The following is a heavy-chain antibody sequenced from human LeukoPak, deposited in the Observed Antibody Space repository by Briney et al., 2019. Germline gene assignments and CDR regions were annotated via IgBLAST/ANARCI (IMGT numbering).Heavy chain of an antibody. CDR3: ARLWRAAIDY. J-gene: IGHJ4*02. D-gene: IGHD1-1*01. V-gene: IGHV4-39*01. CDR1: GGSISSSSYY. CDR2: FYYSGST. Sequence: KPSETLSLTCTVVSGGSISSSSYYWGWIRRPPGKGLEWIGSFYYSGSTYYNPSLKSRVTISADTSKNQFSLKLSSVTAADTAVYYCARLWRAAIDYGGQGILVTVSS.